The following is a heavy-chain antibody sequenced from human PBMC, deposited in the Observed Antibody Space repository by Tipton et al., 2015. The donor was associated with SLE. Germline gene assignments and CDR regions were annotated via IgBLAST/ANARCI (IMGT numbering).Heavy chain of an antibody. V-gene: IGHV3-7*04. J-gene: IGHJ4*02. D-gene: IGHD3-3*01. CDR3: ARVVEMTRGIFASYYFDY. CDR2: IKQDGSEK. Sequence: SLRLSCAASGFTFSNYWMNWVRQAPGKGLEWVANIKQDGSEKYYVDSVKGRFTISRDNAKNSLYLQMNSLRAEDTAVYYCARVVEMTRGIFASYYFDYWGQGTLVTVSS. CDR1: GFTFSNYW.